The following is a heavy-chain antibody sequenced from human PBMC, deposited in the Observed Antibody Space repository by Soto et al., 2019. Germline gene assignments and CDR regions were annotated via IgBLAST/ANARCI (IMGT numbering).Heavy chain of an antibody. CDR3: AGMAYTSGLRFDP. V-gene: IGHV4-61*01. Sequence: SETLSLRCRVSDDSSNISTFSGSWFRLPPGKALEWFGFIYRRGVTAYNPSRKSRVSISLHTSRNQCYLKVRCVTAADTAVYYCAGMAYTSGLRFDPWGPGTLVTVSS. D-gene: IGHD6-19*01. J-gene: IGHJ5*02. CDR1: DDSSNISTFS. CDR2: IYRRGVT.